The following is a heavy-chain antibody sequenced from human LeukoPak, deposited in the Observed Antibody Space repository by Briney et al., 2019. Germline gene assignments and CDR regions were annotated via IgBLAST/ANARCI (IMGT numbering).Heavy chain of an antibody. CDR2: IRYDGSNK. CDR3: AKDRPTGGAVAGKIDY. J-gene: IGHJ4*02. D-gene: IGHD6-19*01. V-gene: IGHV3-30*02. Sequence: PGGSLRLSCAASGFTFSSYGMHWFRQAPGKGLEWVAFIRYDGSNKYYADSVKGRFTISRDNSKNTLYLQMNSLRAEDTAVDYCAKDRPTGGAVAGKIDYWGQGTLVTVSS. CDR1: GFTFSSYG.